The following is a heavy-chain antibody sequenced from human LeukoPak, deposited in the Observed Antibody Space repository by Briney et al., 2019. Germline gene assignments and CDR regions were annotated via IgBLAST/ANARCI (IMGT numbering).Heavy chain of an antibody. V-gene: IGHV1-18*01. J-gene: IGHJ4*02. CDR2: ISAYSGNT. CDR3: ARDRGGYSSLGLIDY. D-gene: IGHD6-13*01. CDR1: GYTFTSYG. Sequence: GASVKVSCKASGYTFTSYGISWMRQAPGQGLEWMGWISAYSGNTNYAQKLQDRVTMTTDTSTSTAYMELRSLKSDDTAIYYCARDRGGYSSLGLIDYWGQGTLVTVSS.